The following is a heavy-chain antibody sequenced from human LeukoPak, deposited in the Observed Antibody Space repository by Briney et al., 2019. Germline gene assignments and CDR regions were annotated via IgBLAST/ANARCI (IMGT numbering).Heavy chain of an antibody. CDR2: ISISGTKT. CDR3: ARDHPTHLRHYYDSSGYYRAGNYYYYYGMDV. Sequence: GGSLRLSCAASEFDFSTHAMTWVRQAPGKGLEWVSAISISGTKTYYADSVKGRFTISRDNAKNTLYLQMNSLRAEDTAVYYCARDHPTHLRHYYDSSGYYRAGNYYYYYGMDVWGQGTTVTVSS. D-gene: IGHD3-22*01. J-gene: IGHJ6*02. CDR1: EFDFSTHA. V-gene: IGHV3-23*01.